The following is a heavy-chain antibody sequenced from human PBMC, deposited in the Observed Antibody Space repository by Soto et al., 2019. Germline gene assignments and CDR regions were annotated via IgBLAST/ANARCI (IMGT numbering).Heavy chain of an antibody. Sequence: ASVKVSCKASGYTFTSYGISWVRQAPGQGLEWMGWISAYNGNTNYAQKLQGRVTMTTDTSTSTAYMELRSLRSDDTAVYYCARDRWDYGDYYDGMDVWGQGTTVTVSS. J-gene: IGHJ6*02. D-gene: IGHD4-17*01. CDR1: GYTFTSYG. V-gene: IGHV1-18*01. CDR3: ARDRWDYGDYYDGMDV. CDR2: ISAYNGNT.